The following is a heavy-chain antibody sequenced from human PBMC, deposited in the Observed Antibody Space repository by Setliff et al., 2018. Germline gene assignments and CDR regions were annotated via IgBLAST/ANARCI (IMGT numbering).Heavy chain of an antibody. J-gene: IGHJ3*02. CDR2: IDWDDAK. CDR3: TRVLRGGRGIIFALDI. CDR1: GVSVSTDGMC. Sequence: SGPTLVNPTQTLTLTCTPSGVSVSTDGMCVSWVRQPPGKALEWLARIDWDDAKFYSPSLKTRLTISKDTSKNQVVLTMTNTDPGDTATYYCTRVLRGGRGIIFALDIWGQGTMVTVSS. D-gene: IGHD3-10*01. V-gene: IGHV2-70*17.